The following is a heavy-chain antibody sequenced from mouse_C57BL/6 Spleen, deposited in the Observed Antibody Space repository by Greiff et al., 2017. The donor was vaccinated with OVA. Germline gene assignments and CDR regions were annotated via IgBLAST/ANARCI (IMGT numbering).Heavy chain of an antibody. V-gene: IGHV2-2*01. CDR3: ARKGDYYGSSYDYAMDY. CDR1: GFSLTSYG. J-gene: IGHJ4*01. CDR2: IWSGGST. D-gene: IGHD1-1*01. Sequence: VKLMESGPGLVQPSQSLSITCTVSGFSLTSYGVHWVRQSPGKGLEWLGVIWSGGSTDYNAAFISSLSISKDNSKSQVFFKMNSLQADDTAIYYWARKGDYYGSSYDYAMDYWGQGTSVTVSS.